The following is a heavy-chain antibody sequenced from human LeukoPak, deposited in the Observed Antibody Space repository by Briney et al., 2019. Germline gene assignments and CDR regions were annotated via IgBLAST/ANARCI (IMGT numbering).Heavy chain of an antibody. CDR2: INHSGST. D-gene: IGHD6-13*01. Sequence: KPSETLSLTCAVYGGSFSGYYWTWIRQPPGKGLEWIGEINHSGSTNYNPSLKSRVTISVDTSKNQFSLKLSSVTAADTAVYYCARAPGKYRAAADIWGQGTMVTVSS. CDR1: GGSFSGYY. CDR3: ARAPGKYRAAADI. J-gene: IGHJ3*02. V-gene: IGHV4-34*01.